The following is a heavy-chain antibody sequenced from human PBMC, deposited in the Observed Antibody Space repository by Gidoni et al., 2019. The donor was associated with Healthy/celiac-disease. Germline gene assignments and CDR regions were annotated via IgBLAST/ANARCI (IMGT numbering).Heavy chain of an antibody. J-gene: IGHJ6*02. CDR1: GFPFSSHG. CDR3: AKDGYGSGSYYIPYYYYYGMDV. D-gene: IGHD3-10*01. Sequence: QVQLVESGGGVVQPGRSLRLSCAASGFPFSSHGMHWVRQGPGKGLEWVAVISYDGSNKYYADSVKGRFTISRDNSKNTLYLQMNSLRAEDTAVYYCAKDGYGSGSYYIPYYYYYGMDVWGQGTTVTVSS. CDR2: ISYDGSNK. V-gene: IGHV3-30*18.